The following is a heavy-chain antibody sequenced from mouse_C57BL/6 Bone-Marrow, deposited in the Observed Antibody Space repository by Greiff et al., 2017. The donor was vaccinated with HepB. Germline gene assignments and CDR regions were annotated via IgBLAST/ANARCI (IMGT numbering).Heavy chain of an antibody. J-gene: IGHJ3*01. CDR1: GFTFSSYG. Sequence: EVKLVESGGDLVKPGGSLKLSCAASGFTFSSYGMSWVRQTPDKRLEWVATISSGGSYTYYPDSVKGRFTISRDNAKNTLYLQMSSLKSEDTAMYYCARQDLLGFAYWGQGTLVTVSA. CDR3: ARQDLLGFAY. CDR2: ISSGGSYT. V-gene: IGHV5-6*01.